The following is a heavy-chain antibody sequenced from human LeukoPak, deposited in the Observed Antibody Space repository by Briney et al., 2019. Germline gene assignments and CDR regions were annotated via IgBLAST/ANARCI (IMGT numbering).Heavy chain of an antibody. Sequence: PSETLSLTCAVYGGSFSGYYWSGIRQPPGKGLEWIGEINHSGSTNYNPSLKSRVTISVDTSKNQFSLKLSSVTAADTAVYYCAARANYDILTGYYRRHLYAFDIWGQGTMVTVSS. V-gene: IGHV4-34*01. CDR1: GGSFSGYY. D-gene: IGHD3-9*01. CDR2: INHSGST. CDR3: AARANYDILTGYYRRHLYAFDI. J-gene: IGHJ3*02.